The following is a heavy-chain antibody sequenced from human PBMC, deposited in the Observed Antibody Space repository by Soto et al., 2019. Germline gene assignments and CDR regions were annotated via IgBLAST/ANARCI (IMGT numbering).Heavy chain of an antibody. D-gene: IGHD2-2*01. CDR1: GGSFSGYY. CDR3: ARGFVVVPAAKAAYFDY. CDR2: INHSGST. J-gene: IGHJ4*02. Sequence: SXTLSLTCAVYGGSFSGYYWSWIRQPPGKGLEWIGEINHSGSTNYNPSLKSRVTISVDTSKNQFSLKLSSVTAADTAVYYCARGFVVVPAAKAAYFDYWGQGTLVTVSS. V-gene: IGHV4-34*01.